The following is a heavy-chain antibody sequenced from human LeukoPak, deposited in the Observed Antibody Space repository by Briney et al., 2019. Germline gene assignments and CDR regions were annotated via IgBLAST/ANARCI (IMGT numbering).Heavy chain of an antibody. CDR1: VFTFSSYA. CDR2: IGDGGGFT. D-gene: IGHD4-11*01. Sequence: GGSLRLSCTASVFTFSSYAMKWVRQAPGKGLEWLSCIGDGGGFTYYADSVKGRFTIFRANSKNTLYLKMNSLRADDTDPYYCAKDIDYTTYGYYFDYWGQGTLVTVSS. J-gene: IGHJ4*02. V-gene: IGHV3-23*01. CDR3: AKDIDYTTYGYYFDY.